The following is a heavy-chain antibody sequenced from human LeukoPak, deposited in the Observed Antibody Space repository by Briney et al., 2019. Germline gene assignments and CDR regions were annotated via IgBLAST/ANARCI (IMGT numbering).Heavy chain of an antibody. V-gene: IGHV4-39*07. Sequence: SETLSLTCTVSGGSIISTIYYWGWIRQSPGKGLDWIGSISYSGSSFCKPSLKSRVTIAVDTSKNQFSLRLSSVTAADTAFYYCARDRGVSGFDYWGQGTLVTVSS. J-gene: IGHJ4*02. CDR1: GGSIISTIYY. D-gene: IGHD6-13*01. CDR2: ISYSGSS. CDR3: ARDRGVSGFDY.